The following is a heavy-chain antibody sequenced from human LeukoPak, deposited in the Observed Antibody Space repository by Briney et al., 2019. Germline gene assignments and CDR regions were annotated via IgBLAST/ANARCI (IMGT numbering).Heavy chain of an antibody. Sequence: PGGSLRLSCAASGFTFSSYSMNWVRQAPGKGLEWVSYISSSSSTIYYADSVKGRFTISRDNAKNSLYLQMNSLRAEDTAVYYCARDLKAGGYCSSTSCYRPLFDYWGQGTLVTVSS. D-gene: IGHD2-2*01. CDR3: ARDLKAGGYCSSTSCYRPLFDY. V-gene: IGHV3-48*01. CDR2: ISSSSSTI. J-gene: IGHJ4*02. CDR1: GFTFSSYS.